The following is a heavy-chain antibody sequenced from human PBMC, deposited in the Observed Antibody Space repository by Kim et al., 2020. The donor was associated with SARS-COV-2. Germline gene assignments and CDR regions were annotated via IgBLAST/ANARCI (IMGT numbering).Heavy chain of an antibody. CDR1: GFTVSSNY. D-gene: IGHD5-18*01. J-gene: IGHJ6*02. Sequence: GGSLRLSCAASGFTVSSNYMSWVRQAPGKGLEWVSVIYSGGSTYYADSVKGRFTISRDNSKNTLYLQMNSLRAEDTAVYYCAREGFLEWNRGYSYGYTPRNYYYGMDVWGQGTTVTVSS. V-gene: IGHV3-66*01. CDR3: AREGFLEWNRGYSYGYTPRNYYYGMDV. CDR2: IYSGGST.